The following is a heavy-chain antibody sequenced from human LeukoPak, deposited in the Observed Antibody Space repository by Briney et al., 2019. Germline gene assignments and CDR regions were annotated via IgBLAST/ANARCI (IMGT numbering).Heavy chain of an antibody. J-gene: IGHJ4*02. V-gene: IGHV3-23*01. CDR1: GFTFSSYA. CDR2: ISGSGGST. D-gene: IGHD1-1*01. CDR3: ARDRGSYYIDF. Sequence: GGSLRLSCAASGFTFSSYAMSWVRQAPGMGLEWVSAISGSGGSTYYADSVKGRFTISRDNSKNTLYLQMNSLRAEDTAVYYCARDRGSYYIDFWGQGTPVTVSS.